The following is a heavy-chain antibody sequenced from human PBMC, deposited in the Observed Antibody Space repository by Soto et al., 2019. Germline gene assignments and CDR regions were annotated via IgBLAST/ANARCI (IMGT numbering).Heavy chain of an antibody. CDR1: GFTFSSYS. J-gene: IGHJ6*02. CDR3: ARDGTRMVGATAYYYYYGMDV. D-gene: IGHD1-26*01. Sequence: EVQLVESGGGLVKPGGSLRLSCAASGFTFSSYSMNWVRQAPGKGLEWVSSISSSSSYIYYADSVKGRSTISRDNAKNSLYLQMNSRRAEDTAVYYGARDGTRMVGATAYYYYYGMDVWGQGTTVTVSS. V-gene: IGHV3-21*01. CDR2: ISSSSSYI.